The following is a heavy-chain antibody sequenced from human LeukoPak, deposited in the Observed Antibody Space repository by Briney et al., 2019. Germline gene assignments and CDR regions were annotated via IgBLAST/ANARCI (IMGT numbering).Heavy chain of an antibody. CDR2: IGGDGTNK. D-gene: IGHD4-11*01. V-gene: IGHV3-33*01. J-gene: IGHJ4*02. CDR3: ARDAQRGFDYSNSLQY. CDR1: GFTFGHYG. Sequence: GGSLRLSCAAPGFTFGHYGMHWVGQAPGRGRGGVAVIGGDGTNKYYADSVKGRFSISRDDSQKRVFLQMNSLRAEDTAVYYCARDAQRGFDYSNSLQYWGQGALVTVSS.